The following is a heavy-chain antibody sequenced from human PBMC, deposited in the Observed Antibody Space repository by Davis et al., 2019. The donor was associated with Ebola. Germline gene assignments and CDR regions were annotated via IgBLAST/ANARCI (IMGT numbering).Heavy chain of an antibody. CDR3: ARALADYGDYGYFDY. Sequence: SVKVSCKASGGTFSSYAISWVRQAPGQGLEWMGGIIPIFGTANYAQKFQGRVTITADESTSTAYMELSSLRSEDTAVYYCARALADYGDYGYFDYWGQGTLVTVSS. CDR1: GGTFSSYA. CDR2: IIPIFGTA. V-gene: IGHV1-69*13. J-gene: IGHJ4*02. D-gene: IGHD4-17*01.